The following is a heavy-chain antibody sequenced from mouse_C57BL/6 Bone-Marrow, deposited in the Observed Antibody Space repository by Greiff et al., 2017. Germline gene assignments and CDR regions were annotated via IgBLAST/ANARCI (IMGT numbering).Heavy chain of an antibody. D-gene: IGHD1-1*01. CDR1: GFTFSSYG. V-gene: IGHV5-6*01. CDR2: ISSGGSYT. Sequence: EVQLVESGGDLVKPGGSLKLSCAASGFTFSSYGMSWVRQTPDNRLEWVATISSGGSYTYYPDSVKGRFTISRDNAKNTLYLQMSSMKSEDTAMYYCARPHYYGSIWYFDVWGTGTTVTVSS. J-gene: IGHJ1*03. CDR3: ARPHYYGSIWYFDV.